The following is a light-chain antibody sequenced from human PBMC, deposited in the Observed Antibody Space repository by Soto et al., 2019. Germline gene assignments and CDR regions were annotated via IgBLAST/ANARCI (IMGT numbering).Light chain of an antibody. Sequence: QSVLTQPPSVSGPPGQRVTISCTGSSSNIGAGYDVHWYQQLPGTAPKLLIYGNSNRPSGVPDRFSGSKSGTSASLAITGLLAEDEADYYCQSYDSSLSGSNVFGTGTKVTVL. CDR1: SSNIGAGYD. CDR3: QSYDSSLSGSNV. V-gene: IGLV1-40*01. J-gene: IGLJ1*01. CDR2: GNS.